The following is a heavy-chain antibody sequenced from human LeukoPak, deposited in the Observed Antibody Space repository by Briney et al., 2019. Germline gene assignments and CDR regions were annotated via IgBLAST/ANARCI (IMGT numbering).Heavy chain of an antibody. CDR3: AKSGGYGLIDC. D-gene: IGHD1-26*01. CDR1: GASISGSGYY. Sequence: NPSETLSLTCTVSGASISGSGYYWGWIRQPPGKGLEWIGNIYDSGSTYYNASLQSRVTISIDTSKNQFSLRLSSVTAADTAMYYCAKSGGYGLIDCWGQGTLVTVSS. CDR2: IYDSGST. J-gene: IGHJ4*02. V-gene: IGHV4-39*01.